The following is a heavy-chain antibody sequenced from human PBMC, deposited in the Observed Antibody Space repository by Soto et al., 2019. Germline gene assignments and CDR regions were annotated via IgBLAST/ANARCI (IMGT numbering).Heavy chain of an antibody. V-gene: IGHV1-18*01. D-gene: IGHD2-8*01. CDR1: GYTFTSYG. J-gene: IGHJ5*02. CDR3: ARNPLGGSVLLVSEP. Sequence: QVQLVQSGAEVKKPGASVKVSCKASGYTFTSYGISWVRQAPGQGPEWMGWISAYNGNTNDAQKLQGRVTMTTDTSTSPAYMELRSLSSDDTAVYYCARNPLGGSVLLVSEPWGQGTLVTVSS. CDR2: ISAYNGNT.